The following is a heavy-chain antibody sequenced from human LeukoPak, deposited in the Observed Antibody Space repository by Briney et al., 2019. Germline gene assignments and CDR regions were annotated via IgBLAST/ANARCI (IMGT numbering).Heavy chain of an antibody. V-gene: IGHV3-9*01. CDR3: AREKAYSSSSSGADY. CDR2: ISWNSGSI. D-gene: IGHD6-6*01. CDR1: GFTFDDYA. J-gene: IGHJ4*02. Sequence: GGSLRLSCAASGFTFDDYAMHWVRQAPGKGLEWVSGISWNSGSIGYADSVKGRFTISRDNAKNSLYLQMNSLRAEDTAVYYCAREKAYSSSSSGADYWGQGTLVTVSS.